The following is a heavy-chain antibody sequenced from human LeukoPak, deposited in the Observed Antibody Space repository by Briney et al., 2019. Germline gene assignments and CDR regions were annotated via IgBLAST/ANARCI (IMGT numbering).Heavy chain of an antibody. J-gene: IGHJ6*02. CDR3: ARGDDGSYYPYYYGMDV. D-gene: IGHD1-26*01. Sequence: GGPLRLSCAASGFTFSSYSMNWVRQAPGKGLEWVSSISSSSSYIYYADSVKGRFTISRDNAKNSLYLQMNSLRAEDTAVYYCARGDDGSYYPYYYGMDVWGQGTTVTVSS. CDR1: GFTFSSYS. CDR2: ISSSSSYI. V-gene: IGHV3-21*01.